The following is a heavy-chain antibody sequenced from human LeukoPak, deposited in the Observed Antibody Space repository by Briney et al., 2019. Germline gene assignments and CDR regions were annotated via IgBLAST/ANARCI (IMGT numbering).Heavy chain of an antibody. CDR2: INSDGSST. D-gene: IGHD4-23*01. CDR3: ARFDYGGNPSDY. Sequence: GGSLRLSCAASGFTFSSYWMHWVRQAPGKGLVWVSRINSDGSSTSYADSVKGRFTISRDNTKNTVYLQMNSLRAEDTAVYYCARFDYGGNPSDYWGQGTLVTVSS. CDR1: GFTFSSYW. V-gene: IGHV3-74*01. J-gene: IGHJ4*02.